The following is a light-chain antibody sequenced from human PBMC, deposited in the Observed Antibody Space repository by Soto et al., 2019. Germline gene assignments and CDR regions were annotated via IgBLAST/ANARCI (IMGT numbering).Light chain of an antibody. CDR2: DVR. Sequence: QSVLTQPASVSGSPGQSITISCTGTSSDVGGYNYVSWYQQHPGKAPKLMIYDVRNRPSGVPNRFSGSKSGNTASLTVSGLQAEDEADYYCSSYTDSSTQVFGGGTKVTVL. V-gene: IGLV2-14*03. CDR1: SSDVGGYNY. CDR3: SSYTDSSTQV. J-gene: IGLJ2*01.